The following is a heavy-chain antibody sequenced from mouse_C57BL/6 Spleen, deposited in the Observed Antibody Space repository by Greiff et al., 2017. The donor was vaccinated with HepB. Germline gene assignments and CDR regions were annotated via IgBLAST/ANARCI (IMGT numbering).Heavy chain of an antibody. CDR2: ISSGSSTI. Sequence: EVKLVESGGGLVKPGGSLKLSCAASGFTFSDYGMHWVRQAPEKGLEWVAYISSGSSTIYYADTVKGRFTISRDNAKNNLFLQMTSLRSEDTAMYYCARGVPGPYYSNDYWGQGTTLTVSS. CDR3: ARGVPGPYYSNDY. J-gene: IGHJ2*01. D-gene: IGHD2-5*01. CDR1: GFTFSDYG. V-gene: IGHV5-17*01.